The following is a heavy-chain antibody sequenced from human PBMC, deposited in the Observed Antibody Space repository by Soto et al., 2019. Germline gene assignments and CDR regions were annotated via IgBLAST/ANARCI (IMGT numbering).Heavy chain of an antibody. V-gene: IGHV4-59*01. CDR3: ASAAAAGRIFDY. CDR1: GGSISSYC. CDR2: LYYSGST. Sequence: QVQLQESGPGLVKPSETLSLTCTVAGGSISSYCWSWVRQPPGKGLEWIGYLYYSGSTNYNPSLKSRITISVDTSKNQFSLKLSSVTAADTAVYYCASAAAAGRIFDYWGQGTLVTVSS. D-gene: IGHD6-13*01. J-gene: IGHJ4*02.